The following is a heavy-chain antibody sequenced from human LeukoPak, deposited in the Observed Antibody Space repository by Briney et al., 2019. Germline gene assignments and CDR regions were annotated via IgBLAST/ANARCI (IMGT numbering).Heavy chain of an antibody. J-gene: IGHJ4*02. Sequence: SETLSLTCAVYGGSFSDYYWSWIRQPPGKGLEWVGEINHSGSTNYTPSLKSRVTISLDTSKNQFSLKLSSVTAADTAVYYCARGRKYTSGYRVTELGSGYSDYWGQGTLVTVSS. CDR2: INHSGST. CDR1: GGSFSDYY. D-gene: IGHD5-18*01. CDR3: ARGRKYTSGYRVTELGSGYSDY. V-gene: IGHV4-34*01.